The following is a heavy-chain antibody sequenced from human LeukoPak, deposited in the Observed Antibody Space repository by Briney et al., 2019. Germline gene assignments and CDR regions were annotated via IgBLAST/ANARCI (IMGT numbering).Heavy chain of an antibody. CDR3: ARDHCSSTSCYSNWFDP. CDR1: GYTFTGYY. Sequence: GASVKVSCKASGYTFTGYYMHWVRQAPGQGLEWMGWINPNSGSTNYAQKFQGRVTMTRDTSISTAYMELSRLRSDDTAVYYCARDHCSSTSCYSNWFDPWGQGTLVTVSS. J-gene: IGHJ5*02. V-gene: IGHV1-2*02. CDR2: INPNSGST. D-gene: IGHD2-2*01.